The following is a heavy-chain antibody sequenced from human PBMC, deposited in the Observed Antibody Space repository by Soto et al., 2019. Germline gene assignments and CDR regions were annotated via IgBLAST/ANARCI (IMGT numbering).Heavy chain of an antibody. Sequence: EVQLLESGGGLVQPGGSLRLSCAASGFTFSSYAMSWVRQAPGKGLEWVSTISGGGDNTYYADSVRGRFTISRDNSKNTLYLQMNSLRAEDTAVYYCAKATLGYCSSGSCRSDYCGQGTPVTVAA. D-gene: IGHD2-15*01. CDR1: GFTFSSYA. CDR3: AKATLGYCSSGSCRSDY. CDR2: ISGGGDNT. J-gene: IGHJ4*02. V-gene: IGHV3-23*01.